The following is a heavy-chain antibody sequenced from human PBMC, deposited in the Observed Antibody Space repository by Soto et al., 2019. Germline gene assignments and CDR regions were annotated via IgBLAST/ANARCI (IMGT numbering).Heavy chain of an antibody. CDR3: TRHAVDY. CDR2: IRSKPNNYAT. V-gene: IGHV3-73*02. CDR1: GFSFSDSA. Sequence: EVHLVESGGGLVQPGGSLKLSCVVSGFSFSDSAMHWVRQASGKGLQWVGRIRSKPNNYATAYDESVKGRFTISRADSKNTAYLQMTRLKTEDTAVYYCTRHAVDYGGQGTLVTVSS. D-gene: IGHD6-19*01. J-gene: IGHJ4*02.